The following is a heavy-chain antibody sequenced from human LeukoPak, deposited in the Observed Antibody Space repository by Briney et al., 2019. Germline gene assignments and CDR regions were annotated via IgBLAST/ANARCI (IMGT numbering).Heavy chain of an antibody. D-gene: IGHD3-3*01. J-gene: IGHJ4*02. CDR1: GFTFSNAW. Sequence: GGSLRLSCAASGFTFSNAWMSWVRQAPGKGLEWVSYISSSSSTIYYADSVKGRFTISRDNAKNSLYLQMNSLRAEDTAVYYCARDMWYYDFWSGYDWGQGTLVTVSS. V-gene: IGHV3-48*01. CDR3: ARDMWYYDFWSGYD. CDR2: ISSSSSTI.